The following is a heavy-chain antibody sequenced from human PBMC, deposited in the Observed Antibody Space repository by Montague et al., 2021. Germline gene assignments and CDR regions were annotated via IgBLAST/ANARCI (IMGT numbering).Heavy chain of an antibody. CDR2: MFYGGAT. V-gene: IGHV4-59*08. D-gene: IGHD3-3*01. CDR3: AKQDYFFCGTSYTGFDP. J-gene: IGHJ5*02. CDR1: SGSIFHAH. Sequence: SETLSLTCTVSSGSIFHAHWSWVRQPPGKGLEWLGSMFYGGATSNNPSLKSRVTMSIETSTNQFSLKLSFVTAADTAVYYCAKQDYFFCGTSYTGFDPWGQGTLVTVSS.